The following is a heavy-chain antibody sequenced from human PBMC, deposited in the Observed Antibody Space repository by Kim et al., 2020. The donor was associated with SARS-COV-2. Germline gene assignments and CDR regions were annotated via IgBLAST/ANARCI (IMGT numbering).Heavy chain of an antibody. CDR2: IYYSGST. J-gene: IGHJ5*02. CDR3: ARVSTTVTTVDP. CDR1: GGSISSSSYY. D-gene: IGHD4-17*01. Sequence: SETLSLTCTVSGGSISSSSYYWGWIRQPPGKGLEWIGSIYYSGSTYYNPSLKSRVTISVDTSKNQFSLKLSSVTAADTAVYYCARVSTTVTTVDPWGQGTLVTVSS. V-gene: IGHV4-39*07.